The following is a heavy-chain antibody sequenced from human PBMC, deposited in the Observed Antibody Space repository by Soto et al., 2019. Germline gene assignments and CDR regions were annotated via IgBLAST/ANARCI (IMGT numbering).Heavy chain of an antibody. Sequence: PGGSLRLSCAASAFTFRSYAMSWVRQAPGKGLEWVSAITDGGGNKYYADSVKGRFTISRDNSKNTLYLQMNSLRAEDTAVYYCARGRYCSSTSCYLDPWLPLDYWGQGTLVTVSS. V-gene: IGHV3-23*01. CDR3: ARGRYCSSTSCYLDPWLPLDY. CDR1: AFTFRSYA. CDR2: ITDGGGNK. D-gene: IGHD2-2*01. J-gene: IGHJ4*02.